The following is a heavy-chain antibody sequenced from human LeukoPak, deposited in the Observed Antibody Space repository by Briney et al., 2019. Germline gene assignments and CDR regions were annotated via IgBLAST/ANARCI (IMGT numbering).Heavy chain of an antibody. Sequence: SETLSLTCSVSGGSISSNSYYWSWIRQPAGKGLEWIGRIYTSGSTNYNPSLKSRVTISVDTSKNQFSLKLSSVTAADTAVHYCARAVGATTGGQYFDYWGQGTLVTVSS. CDR3: ARAVGATTGGQYFDY. J-gene: IGHJ4*02. D-gene: IGHD1-26*01. CDR2: IYTSGST. CDR1: GGSISSNSYY. V-gene: IGHV4-61*02.